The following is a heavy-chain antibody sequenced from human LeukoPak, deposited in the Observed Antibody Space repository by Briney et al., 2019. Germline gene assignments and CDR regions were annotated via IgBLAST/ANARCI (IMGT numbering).Heavy chain of an antibody. CDR1: GFTITSYW. CDR2: INEDGSII. V-gene: IGHV3-74*01. J-gene: IGHJ4*02. CDR3: VRDLILVWTPGDDFDY. Sequence: GGSLRLSCAASGFTITSYWMHWVRQAQGKGLEWVSRINEDGSIITYADSVKGRFTISRDNAKNTLYLQMNSLRAEDTAVYYCVRDLILVWTPGDDFDYWGQGTLVTVSS. D-gene: IGHD2-8*01.